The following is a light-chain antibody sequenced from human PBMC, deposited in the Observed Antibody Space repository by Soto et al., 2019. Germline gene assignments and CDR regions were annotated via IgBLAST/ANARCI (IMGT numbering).Light chain of an antibody. J-gene: IGKJ5*01. CDR1: QTIGSY. CDR3: QKYDSALIT. CDR2: TAS. Sequence: EIVLTQSPATLSFSPGERSTLSWRASQTIGSYLACDQQKPGQAPRLLIYTASNRAAGVPARFSGSGSGTDFTLTISSLQPEDVATYYCQKYDSALITCGQGTRLEIK. V-gene: IGKV3-11*01.